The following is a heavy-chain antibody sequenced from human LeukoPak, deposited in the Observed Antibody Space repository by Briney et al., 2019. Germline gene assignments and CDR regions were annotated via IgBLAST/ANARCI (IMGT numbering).Heavy chain of an antibody. D-gene: IGHD2-2*01. CDR1: GGTFSSYA. Sequence: ASVKVSCKASGGTFSSYAISWVRQAPGQGLEWMGGIIPIFGTANYAQKFQGRVTITADKSTSTAYMELSSLRSEDTAVYYCAIIIVVVPADNWFDPWGQGTLVTVSS. CDR2: IIPIFGTA. CDR3: AIIIVVVPADNWFDP. J-gene: IGHJ5*02. V-gene: IGHV1-69*06.